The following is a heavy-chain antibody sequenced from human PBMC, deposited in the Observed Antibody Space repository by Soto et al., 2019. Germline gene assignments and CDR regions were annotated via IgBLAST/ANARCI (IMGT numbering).Heavy chain of an antibody. J-gene: IGHJ6*02. CDR1: GFTFSSYA. V-gene: IGHV3-23*01. CDR3: AKGGQWLVYYYYGMDV. D-gene: IGHD6-19*01. Sequence: EVQLLESGGGLVQPGGSLRLSCAASGFTFSSYAMSWVRQAPGKGLEWVSAISGSGGSTYYADSVKGRFTISRDNSKNTLYLQMNSLRAEDTAVYYCAKGGQWLVYYYYGMDVWGQGTTVTVSS. CDR2: ISGSGGST.